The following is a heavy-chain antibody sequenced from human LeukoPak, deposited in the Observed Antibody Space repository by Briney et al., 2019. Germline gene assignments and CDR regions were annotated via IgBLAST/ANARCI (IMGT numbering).Heavy chain of an antibody. D-gene: IGHD5-18*01. CDR3: ARFVDTAMVYYY. CDR2: INHSGST. CDR1: GASFSGYY. J-gene: IGHJ4*02. V-gene: IGHV4-34*01. Sequence: SETLSLTCAVYGASFSGYYWSWIRQPPGKGLEWIGEINHSGSTNYNPSLKSRVTISVDTSKNQFSLKLSSVTAADTAVYYCARFVDTAMVYYYWGQGTLVTVSS.